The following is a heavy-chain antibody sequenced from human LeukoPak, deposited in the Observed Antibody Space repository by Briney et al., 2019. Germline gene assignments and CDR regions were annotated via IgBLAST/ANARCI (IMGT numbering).Heavy chain of an antibody. CDR1: GGSISSYY. Sequence: SETLSLTCTVSGGSISSYYWSWIRQPAGKGLEWIGRIYTSGSTNYNPSLKSRVTISVDTSKNQFSLKLSSVTAADTAVYYCARDRGCSGGSCYLGYLDPWGQGTLVTVSS. D-gene: IGHD2-15*01. V-gene: IGHV4-4*07. CDR3: ARDRGCSGGSCYLGYLDP. J-gene: IGHJ5*02. CDR2: IYTSGST.